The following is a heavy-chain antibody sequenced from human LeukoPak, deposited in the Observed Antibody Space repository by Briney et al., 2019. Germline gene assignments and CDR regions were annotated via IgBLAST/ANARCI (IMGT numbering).Heavy chain of an antibody. CDR2: IYNGGSA. D-gene: IGHD3-16*02. V-gene: IGHV4-59*08. Sequence: SETLSLTCSVSGGSISTYYWSWIRQPPGKGLEWIGYIYNGGSANYNPSHKSRVAISLDTSKNQFSLKLTSVTATDTAVYYCARHVRYSYVFFDYWGQGTLVTVSS. CDR3: ARHVRYSYVFFDY. J-gene: IGHJ4*02. CDR1: GGSISTYY.